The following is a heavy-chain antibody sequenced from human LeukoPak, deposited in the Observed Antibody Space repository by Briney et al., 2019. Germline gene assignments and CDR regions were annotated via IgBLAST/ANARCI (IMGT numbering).Heavy chain of an antibody. J-gene: IGHJ4*02. Sequence: ASVKVSCKASGYTFTSYDINWVRQAPGQGLEWMGWMNPNSGNTGYAQKFQGRVTMTRNTSISTAYMELSSLRSEDTAVYYCARGSGIAVADGFDYWGQGTLVTVSS. CDR3: ARGSGIAVADGFDY. CDR1: GYTFTSYD. V-gene: IGHV1-8*01. D-gene: IGHD6-19*01. CDR2: MNPNSGNT.